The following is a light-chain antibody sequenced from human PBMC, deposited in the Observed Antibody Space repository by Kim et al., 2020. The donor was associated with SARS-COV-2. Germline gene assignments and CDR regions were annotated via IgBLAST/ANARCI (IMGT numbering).Light chain of an antibody. CDR1: SLRSYY. Sequence: VALGQTVRITGQGDSLRSYYATGYQQKPGQAPILVIYGKNNRPSGIPDRFSGSSSGNTASLTITGTQAGDEADYYCNSRDSNNNVLFGGGTQLTVL. CDR3: NSRDSNNNVL. CDR2: GKN. V-gene: IGLV3-19*01. J-gene: IGLJ2*01.